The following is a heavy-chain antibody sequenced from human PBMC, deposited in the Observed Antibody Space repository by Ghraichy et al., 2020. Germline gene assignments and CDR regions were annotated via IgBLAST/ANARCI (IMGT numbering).Heavy chain of an antibody. J-gene: IGHJ6*02. Sequence: LSLTCAASGFTFSSYSMNWVRQAPGKGLEWVSYISSSSSTIYYADSVKGRFTISRDNAKNSLYLQMNSLRDEDTAVYYCARDLVSRNVWHRGGSHGMDVWGQGTTVTVSS. CDR3: ARDLVSRNVWHRGGSHGMDV. D-gene: IGHD2-8*01. CDR1: GFTFSSYS. CDR2: ISSSSSTI. V-gene: IGHV3-48*02.